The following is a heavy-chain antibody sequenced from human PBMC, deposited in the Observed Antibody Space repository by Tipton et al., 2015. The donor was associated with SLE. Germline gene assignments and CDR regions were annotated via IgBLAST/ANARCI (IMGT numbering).Heavy chain of an antibody. CDR3: ARRLEYSSGGYEEYFDY. V-gene: IGHV4-34*01. D-gene: IGHD6-19*01. Sequence: TLSLTCAVYGGSFSGYYWSWIRQPPGKGLEWIGEINHRGSTNYNPSLKSRVTISVDTSKNQFSLKLSSVTAADTAVYYCARRLEYSSGGYEEYFDYWGQGTLVTVSS. CDR1: GGSFSGYY. J-gene: IGHJ4*02. CDR2: INHRGST.